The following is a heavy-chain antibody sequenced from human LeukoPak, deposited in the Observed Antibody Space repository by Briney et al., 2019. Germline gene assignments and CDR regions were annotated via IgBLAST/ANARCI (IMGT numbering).Heavy chain of an antibody. J-gene: IGHJ4*02. Sequence: GGSLRLSCAASGFTFSSYSMNWVRQAPGKGLEWVSYISSSSSTIYYAESVKGRFTISRDNAKNSLYLQMNSLRAEDTAVYYCARERPGGSGSLGWGQGTLVTVSS. CDR1: GFTFSSYS. V-gene: IGHV3-48*01. CDR2: ISSSSSTI. CDR3: ARERPGGSGSLG. D-gene: IGHD3-10*01.